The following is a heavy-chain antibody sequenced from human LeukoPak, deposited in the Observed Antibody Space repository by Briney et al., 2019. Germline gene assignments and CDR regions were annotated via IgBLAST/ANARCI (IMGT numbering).Heavy chain of an antibody. CDR3: ARGTPPHYYFDY. CDR2: IYYSGST. V-gene: IGHV4-59*01. D-gene: IGHD2-15*01. CDR1: GGSISSYY. J-gene: IGHJ4*02. Sequence: SETLSLTCTVSGGSISSYYWSWIRQPPGKGLEWIGYIYYSGSTNYNPSLKSRVTISVDTSKNQFSLKLSSVTAADTAVYYCARGTPPHYYFDYWGQETLVTVSS.